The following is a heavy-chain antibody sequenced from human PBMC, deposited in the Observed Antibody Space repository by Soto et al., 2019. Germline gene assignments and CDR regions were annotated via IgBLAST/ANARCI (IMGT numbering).Heavy chain of an antibody. V-gene: IGHV1-46*01. Sequence: QVQLVQSGAEVKKPGALVKVSCKASAYTFTSYYMHRVRQAPGQGLGWMGIINPSGGSTSYAQKFRGRVTMTRDTSTSTVSMELGRLGSEDTAVDYWARGGGGIVVVPSAMTFDPWGQGTLVTVSS. CDR2: INPSGGST. J-gene: IGHJ5*02. D-gene: IGHD2-2*01. CDR1: AYTFTSYY. CDR3: ARGGGGIVVVPSAMTFDP.